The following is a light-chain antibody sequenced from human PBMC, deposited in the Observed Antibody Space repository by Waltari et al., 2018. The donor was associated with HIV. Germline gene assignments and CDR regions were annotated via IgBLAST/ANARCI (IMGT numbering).Light chain of an antibody. V-gene: IGKV1-27*01. Sequence: DIQMTQSPSSLSASVGDRVTITCRVSQGISNSLAWYQQKPGKVPKLLIYAASTLQSGVPSRFSGSGSGTDFTLTISSLQPEDVATYYCQKYNSAPLTFGGGTKVEIK. CDR2: AAS. CDR3: QKYNSAPLT. CDR1: QGISNS. J-gene: IGKJ4*01.